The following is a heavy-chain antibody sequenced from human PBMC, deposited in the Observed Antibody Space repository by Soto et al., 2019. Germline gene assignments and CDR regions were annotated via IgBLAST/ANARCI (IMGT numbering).Heavy chain of an antibody. CDR1: GGSFSGYY. D-gene: IGHD6-19*01. Sequence: SETLSLTCPVYGGSFSGYYWSWIRQPPGKGLEWIGEINHSGSTNYNPSLKSRVTISVDSSKNQFSLKLSSVTAADTAVYYCPRRIVYIAGAGTHFDCWGQGTLVTVSS. CDR2: INHSGST. V-gene: IGHV4-34*01. CDR3: PRRIVYIAGAGTHFDC. J-gene: IGHJ4*02.